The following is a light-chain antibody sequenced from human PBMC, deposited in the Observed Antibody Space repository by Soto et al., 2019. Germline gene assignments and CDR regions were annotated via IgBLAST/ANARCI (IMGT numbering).Light chain of an antibody. CDR2: AAS. CDR1: RSFASSY. J-gene: IGKJ2*01. V-gene: IGKV3-20*01. Sequence: EGVLTQSPGTLSLSPGERATLSCRASRSFASSYLAWYQQKPGQAPRLLIFAASIRATGVSDRFSGSGSGTDFTLIISSLEPEDYPVYYCQQYGSSPPYTFGQGTK. CDR3: QQYGSSPPYT.